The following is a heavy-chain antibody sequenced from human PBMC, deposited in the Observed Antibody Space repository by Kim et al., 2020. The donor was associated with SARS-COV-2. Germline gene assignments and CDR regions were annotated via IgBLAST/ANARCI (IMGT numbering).Heavy chain of an antibody. D-gene: IGHD2-15*01. CDR3: TTDFSGGCFDY. Sequence: GGSLRLSCAASGFTFNNAWMSWVRQAPGKGLEWVGRIKSKTDGGTSDYAAPVKGRFTISRDDSKNTLYLQMNSLKTEDTAVFYCTTDFSGGCFDYWGQGTLVTVSS. J-gene: IGHJ4*02. V-gene: IGHV3-15*01. CDR2: IKSKTDGGTS. CDR1: GFTFNNAW.